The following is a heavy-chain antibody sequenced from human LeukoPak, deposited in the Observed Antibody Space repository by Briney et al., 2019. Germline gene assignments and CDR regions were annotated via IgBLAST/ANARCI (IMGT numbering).Heavy chain of an antibody. CDR3: ARSDYSMYWFDP. Sequence: ASVKVSCKASGYTFTGYYMHWVRQAPGQGLEWMGWINPNSGGTNYAQKFQGRVTMTRDTSTSTAYMELSRLRSDDTAVYYCARSDYSMYWFDPWGQGTLVTVSS. J-gene: IGHJ5*02. CDR1: GYTFTGYY. V-gene: IGHV1-2*02. D-gene: IGHD4-4*01. CDR2: INPNSGGT.